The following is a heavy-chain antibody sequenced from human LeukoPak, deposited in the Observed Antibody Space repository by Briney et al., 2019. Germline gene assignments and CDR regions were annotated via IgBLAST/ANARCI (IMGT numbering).Heavy chain of an antibody. CDR1: GGSISSSSYY. V-gene: IGHV4-39*07. D-gene: IGHD1-1*01. J-gene: IGHJ4*02. CDR3: ARRGGNDQIDY. CDR2: IYYSGRT. Sequence: SETLSLTCTASGGSISSSSYYWGWIRQPPGKGLEWIGSIYYSGRTYYNPSLKSRITFSEDTSKNQFSLKLSSVAAAATAVYFCARRGGNDQIDYWGEGTLVSVSS.